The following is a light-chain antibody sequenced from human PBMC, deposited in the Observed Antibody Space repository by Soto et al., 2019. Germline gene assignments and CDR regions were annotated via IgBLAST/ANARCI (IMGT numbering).Light chain of an antibody. V-gene: IGLV2-8*01. CDR1: SSDVGGYNY. J-gene: IGLJ2*01. Sequence: QPVLTQPPSASGSPGQSVTISCTGTSSDVGGYNYVSWYQQHPGKAPKLMISEVNKRPSGVPDRFSGSKSGNTASLTVSGLQADDEADYYCSSYGGSDNLVFGGGTKLTVL. CDR2: EVN. CDR3: SSYGGSDNLV.